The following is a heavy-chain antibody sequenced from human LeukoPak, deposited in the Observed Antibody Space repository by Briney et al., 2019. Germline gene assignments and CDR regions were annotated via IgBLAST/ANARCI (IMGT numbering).Heavy chain of an antibody. V-gene: IGHV3-23*01. CDR1: GFAFSSYA. J-gene: IGHJ4*02. CDR3: AKIDIVVVPAPRYFDY. CDR2: ISGSGGST. D-gene: IGHD2-2*01. Sequence: GGSLRLSCAASGFAFSSYAMSWLRQAPGKGLEWVSAISGSGGSTYYADSVKGRFTISRDNSKNTLYLQMNSLRAEDTAVYYCAKIDIVVVPAPRYFDYWGQGTLVTVSS.